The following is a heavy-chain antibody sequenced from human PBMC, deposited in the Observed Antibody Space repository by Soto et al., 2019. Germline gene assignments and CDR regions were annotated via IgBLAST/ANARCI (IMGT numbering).Heavy chain of an antibody. V-gene: IGHV5-51*01. CDR2: IYPGDSDT. CDR3: ARNILPIAAAGAYYYYGMDV. J-gene: IGHJ6*02. D-gene: IGHD6-13*01. Sequence: PGESLKISCKGSGYSFTSYWIGWVRQMPGKGLEWMGIIYPGDSDTRYSPSFQGQVTISADESISTAYLQWSSLKASDTAMYYCARNILPIAAAGAYYYYGMDVWGQGTTVTVSS. CDR1: GYSFTSYW.